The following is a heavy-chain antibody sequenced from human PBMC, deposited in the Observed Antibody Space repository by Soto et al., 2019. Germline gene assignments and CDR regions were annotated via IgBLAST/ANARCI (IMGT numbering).Heavy chain of an antibody. CDR2: INPSGGST. Sequence: ASVKVSCKASGYTFTSYYMHWVRQAPGQGLEWMGIINPSGGSTSYAQKFQGRVTMTRDTSTSTVYMELSSLRSEDTAVYYCARMPRDCSGGSCYEDVFDCWGQGTMVTVSS. CDR3: ARMPRDCSGGSCYEDVFDC. D-gene: IGHD2-15*01. CDR1: GYTFTSYY. V-gene: IGHV1-46*01. J-gene: IGHJ3*01.